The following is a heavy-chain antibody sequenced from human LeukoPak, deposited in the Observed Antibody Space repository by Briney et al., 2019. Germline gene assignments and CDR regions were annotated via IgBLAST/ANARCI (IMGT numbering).Heavy chain of an antibody. CDR1: GYTFTSYY. J-gene: IGHJ4*02. CDR3: ARDRGGYNRPIYYFDY. V-gene: IGHV1-46*01. D-gene: IGHD5-24*01. Sequence: ASVKVSRKASGYTFTSYYMHWVRQAPGQGLEWMGIINPSGGSTSYAQKFQGRVTMTRDTSTSTVYMELSSLRSEDTAVYYCARDRGGYNRPIYYFDYWGQGTLVTVSS. CDR2: INPSGGST.